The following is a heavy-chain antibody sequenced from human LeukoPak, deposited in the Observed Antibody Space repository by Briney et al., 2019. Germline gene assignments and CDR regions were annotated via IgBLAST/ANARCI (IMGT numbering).Heavy chain of an antibody. CDR1: GFTFSSYS. V-gene: IGHV3-21*01. CDR3: ARGGNSDY. D-gene: IGHD4-23*01. Sequence: GGSLRLSCAASGFTFSSYSMNWVRQAPGKGLEWVSSISSSSSYIYSADSVKGRFTISRDNARNSLYLQMNSLRAEDTAVYYCARGGNSDYWGQGTLVTVSS. CDR2: ISSSSSYI. J-gene: IGHJ4*02.